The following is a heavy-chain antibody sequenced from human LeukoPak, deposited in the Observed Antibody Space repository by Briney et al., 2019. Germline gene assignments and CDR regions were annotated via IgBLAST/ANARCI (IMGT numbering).Heavy chain of an antibody. D-gene: IGHD6-19*01. CDR1: GGSISSSSYY. CDR2: IYYSGST. CDR3: ARRCWYSSGCADY. Sequence: PSETLSLTCTVSGGSISSSSYYWGWIRQPPGKGLEWIGSIYYSGSTYYNPSLKSRVTISVDTSKNQFSLKLSSVTAADTAVYCCARRCWYSSGCADYWGQGTLVTVSS. J-gene: IGHJ4*02. V-gene: IGHV4-39*01.